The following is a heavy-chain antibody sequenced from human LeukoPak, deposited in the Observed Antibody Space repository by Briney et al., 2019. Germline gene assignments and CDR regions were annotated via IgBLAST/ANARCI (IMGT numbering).Heavy chain of an antibody. J-gene: IGHJ4*02. CDR3: AKEVRGVSGFDY. Sequence: GRSLRLSCAASGFTFSSYAMHWVRQAPGKELEWVAVISYDGSNKYYADSVKGRFTISRDNSKNTLYLQMNSLRAEDTAVYYCAKEVRGVSGFDYWGQGTLVTVSS. CDR2: ISYDGSNK. V-gene: IGHV3-30-3*02. CDR1: GFTFSSYA. D-gene: IGHD3-10*01.